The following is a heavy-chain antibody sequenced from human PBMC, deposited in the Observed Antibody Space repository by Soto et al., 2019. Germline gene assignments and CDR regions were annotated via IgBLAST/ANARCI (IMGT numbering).Heavy chain of an antibody. CDR3: ARGGAFDI. CDR2: ISVNNGNT. V-gene: IGHV1-18*04. J-gene: IGHJ3*02. D-gene: IGHD3-10*01. Sequence: QVQLVQSGSEVGKPGASVKVSCKSSGYSFTSYGISWVRQAPGQGLEWMGWISVNNGNTNYAQSLQGRVTMTTDTSTSTAYMELRRLTFDDTAIYYCARGGAFDIWGQGTLVTVS. CDR1: GYSFTSYG.